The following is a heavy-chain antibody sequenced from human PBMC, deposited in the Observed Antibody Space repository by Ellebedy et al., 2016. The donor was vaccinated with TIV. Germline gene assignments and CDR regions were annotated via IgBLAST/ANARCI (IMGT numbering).Heavy chain of an antibody. V-gene: IGHV3-30-3*01. J-gene: IGHJ4*02. Sequence: GESLKISXAASGFTFSSYAMHWVRQAPGKGLEWVAVISYDGSNKYYADSVKGRFTISRDNSENTLYLQMNSLRAEDTAVYYCARDKSSGSTYGSHFDYWGQGTLVTVSS. CDR3: ARDKSSGSTYGSHFDY. CDR2: ISYDGSNK. D-gene: IGHD5-18*01. CDR1: GFTFSSYA.